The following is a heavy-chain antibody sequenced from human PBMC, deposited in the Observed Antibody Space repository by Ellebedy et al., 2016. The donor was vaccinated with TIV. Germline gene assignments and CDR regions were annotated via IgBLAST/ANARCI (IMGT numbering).Heavy chain of an antibody. CDR2: IKQDGSEK. Sequence: GESLKISCAASGFTFNKYWMSWVRQAPGKGLEWVANIKQDGSEKYYVDSVKGRFTISRDNAKNSLYLQMNSLRAEDTALYYCARDNGYCVTTSCPMTHYYYYGMDVWGQGTTVTVSS. CDR3: ARDNGYCVTTSCPMTHYYYYGMDV. J-gene: IGHJ6*02. CDR1: GFTFNKYW. V-gene: IGHV3-7*03. D-gene: IGHD2-2*01.